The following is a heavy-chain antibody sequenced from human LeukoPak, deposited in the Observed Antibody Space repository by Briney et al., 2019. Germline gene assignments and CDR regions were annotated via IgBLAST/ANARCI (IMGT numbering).Heavy chain of an antibody. CDR2: INSDGSST. D-gene: IGHD3-16*01. V-gene: IGHV3-74*01. Sequence: GGSLRLSCAASGFTFSSYWMHWVRQAPGKGLVWVSRINSDGSSTSYADSVKGRFTISRDNAKNTLYLQMNSLRAEDTAVHYCAVTGETTFLFDYWGQGTLVTVSS. CDR1: GFTFSSYW. J-gene: IGHJ4*02. CDR3: AVTGETTFLFDY.